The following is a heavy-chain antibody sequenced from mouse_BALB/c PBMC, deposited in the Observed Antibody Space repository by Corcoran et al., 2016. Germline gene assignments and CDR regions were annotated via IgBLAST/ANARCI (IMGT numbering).Heavy chain of an antibody. CDR3: ARRTGTGAMDY. D-gene: IGHD4-1*01. V-gene: IGHV1S34*01. J-gene: IGHJ4*01. CDR2: ISCYNGAT. CDR1: GYSFTGYY. Sequence: LVKTGASVKISCKASGYSFTGYYMHWVKQSHGKSLEWIGYISCYNGATSYNQKFKSKATFTVDTSSSTAYMQFNSLTSEDSAVYYCARRTGTGAMDYWGQGTSVTVSS.